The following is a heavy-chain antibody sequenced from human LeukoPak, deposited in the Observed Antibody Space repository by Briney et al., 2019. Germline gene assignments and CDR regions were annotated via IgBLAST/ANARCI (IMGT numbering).Heavy chain of an antibody. CDR3: ARGSDTYGYNY. CDR1: GGSFSGCY. J-gene: IGHJ4*02. D-gene: IGHD5-18*01. V-gene: IGHV4-34*01. Sequence: SETLSLTRAVYGGSFSGCYWSWIRQPPGTGLEWIGEINHRGSTNYNPSLKSRVKMSVDTSKNQFSLELSSVTAADTAVYYCARGSDTYGYNYWGQGTLVTVSS. CDR2: INHRGST.